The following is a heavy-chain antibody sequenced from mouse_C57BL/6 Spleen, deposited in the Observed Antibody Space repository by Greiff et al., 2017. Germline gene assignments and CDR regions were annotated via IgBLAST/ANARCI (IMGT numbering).Heavy chain of an antibody. CDR1: GYTFTTYP. CDR2: FHPYNDDT. V-gene: IGHV1-47*01. J-gene: IGHJ1*03. CDR3: ARRATTVVAHWYFDV. Sequence: VQLQQSGAELVKPGASVKMSCTASGYTFTTYPIAWMQQNHGKSLEWIGNFHPYNDDTKYTEKFKGKATLTVEKSSSTVYLELSRLTSDDSAVYYCARRATTVVAHWYFDVWGTGTTVTVSS. D-gene: IGHD1-1*01.